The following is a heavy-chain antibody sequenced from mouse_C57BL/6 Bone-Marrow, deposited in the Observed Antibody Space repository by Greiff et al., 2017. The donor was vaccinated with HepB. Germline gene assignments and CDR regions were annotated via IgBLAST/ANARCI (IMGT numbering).Heavy chain of an antibody. CDR2: IHPGGGDT. CDR3: ARTKKIGYGNYNWYFDV. V-gene: IGHV1-63*01. Sequence: VQLQQSGAELVRPGPSVKMSCKASGYTFTHYWIGWVKQRPGHGLAWIGAIHPGGGDTNYNEKFKGKATLTADKSSSTAYLQFISLTSVDSAIYYYARTKKIGYGNYNWYFDVWGTGTTVTVPS. CDR1: GYTFTHYW. J-gene: IGHJ1*03. D-gene: IGHD2-1*01.